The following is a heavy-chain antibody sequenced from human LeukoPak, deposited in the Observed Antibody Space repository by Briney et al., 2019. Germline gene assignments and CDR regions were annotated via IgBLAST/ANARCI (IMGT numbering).Heavy chain of an antibody. D-gene: IGHD3-22*01. J-gene: IGHJ4*02. CDR3: ARNFGGGDSSGPYY. V-gene: IGHV1-46*01. Sequence: ASVKVSCKASGYTFTSYYLHWVRQAPGQGLEWMGIINPSGGSTTYAQKFQGRVTMTRDMSTSTVYMELSSLRSEDTALYYCARNFGGGDSSGPYYWGQGTLVTVSS. CDR2: INPSGGST. CDR1: GYTFTSYY.